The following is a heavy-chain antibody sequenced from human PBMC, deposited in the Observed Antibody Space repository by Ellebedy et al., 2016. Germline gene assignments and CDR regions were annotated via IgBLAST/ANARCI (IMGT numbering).Heavy chain of an antibody. V-gene: IGHV4-31*03. CDR1: GDSLSSGTYY. J-gene: IGHJ4*02. Sequence: SETLSLXXIAAGDSLSSGTYYWHWIRRQAGKGLQWIGNIYHNGATFYNPSFKGRISISVDMSTNQFSLDLTSVTAADTAVYFCARDRLTLVRGAKFRHFDYWGQGIPVTVSS. D-gene: IGHD3-10*01. CDR3: ARDRLTLVRGAKFRHFDY. CDR2: IYHNGAT.